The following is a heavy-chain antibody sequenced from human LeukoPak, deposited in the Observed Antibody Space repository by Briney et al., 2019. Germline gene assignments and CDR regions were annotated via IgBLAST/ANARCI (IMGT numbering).Heavy chain of an antibody. J-gene: IGHJ6*02. V-gene: IGHV4-34*01. CDR2: INHSGST. CDR1: GGSFSGYY. CDR3: AKDPFPGAAAIPYYYYGMDV. Sequence: PSETLSLTCAVYGGSFSGYYWSWIRQPPGKGLEWIGEINHSGSTNYNPSLKSRVTISVDMSKNQFSLKLSSVTAADTAVYYCAKDPFPGAAAIPYYYYGMDVWGQGTTVTVSS. D-gene: IGHD2-2*02.